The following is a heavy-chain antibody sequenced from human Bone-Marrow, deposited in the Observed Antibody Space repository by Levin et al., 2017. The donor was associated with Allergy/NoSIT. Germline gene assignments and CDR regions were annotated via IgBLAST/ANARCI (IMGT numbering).Heavy chain of an antibody. CDR1: GFTFSSYG. Sequence: GESLKISCAASGFTFSSYGMHWVRQAPGKGLEWVAVISYDGSNKYYADSVKGRFTISRDNSKNTLYLQMNSLRAEDTAVYYCAKNWVRLGESHPDYWGQGTLVTVSS. CDR3: AKNWVRLGESHPDY. D-gene: IGHD3-16*01. CDR2: ISYDGSNK. V-gene: IGHV3-30*18. J-gene: IGHJ4*02.